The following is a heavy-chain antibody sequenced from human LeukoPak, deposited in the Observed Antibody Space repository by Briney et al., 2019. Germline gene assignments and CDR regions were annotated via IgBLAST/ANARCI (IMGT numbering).Heavy chain of an antibody. D-gene: IGHD2-15*01. V-gene: IGHV5-51*01. CDR2: IYPGDSDI. CDR3: ARGLYCSGGSCRFDY. J-gene: IGHJ4*02. Sequence: GESLKISREGSGYSFTSSWIGWVRQMPGKGLEWMGIIYPGDSDIRYSPSSQGQVTISADKSITTAYLQWSSLKASDTAIYYCARGLYCSGGSCRFDYWGQGTLVTVSS. CDR1: GYSFTSSW.